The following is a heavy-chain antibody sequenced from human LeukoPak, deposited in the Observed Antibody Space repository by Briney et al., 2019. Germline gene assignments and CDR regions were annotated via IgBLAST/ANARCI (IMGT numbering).Heavy chain of an antibody. CDR2: IYYSGST. CDR3: ARALTGVAVATYYFDY. Sequence: SETLSLTCTVSGGSISSYYWSWIRQPPGKGLGWIGYIYYSGSTNYNPSLKGRVTISVDTSKNQFSLKLSSVTAADTAVYYCARALTGVAVATYYFDYWGQGTLVTVSS. CDR1: GGSISSYY. J-gene: IGHJ4*02. D-gene: IGHD6-19*01. V-gene: IGHV4-59*01.